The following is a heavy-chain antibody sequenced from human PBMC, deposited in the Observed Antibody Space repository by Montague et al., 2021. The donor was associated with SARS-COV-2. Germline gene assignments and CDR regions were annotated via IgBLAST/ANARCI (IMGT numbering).Heavy chain of an antibody. CDR3: ARDLAPYYGSGSYYNPIDAFDI. CDR2: MYTSGST. CDR1: VAWNTGAD. Sequence: SETLSLTCTGLVAWNTGADWKSTRLNPSDEQRSEGVGRMYTSGSTNYNPSLKSRVTISVDTSKNQFSLKLSSVTAADTAVYYCARDLAPYYGSGSYYNPIDAFDIWGQGTMVTVSS. D-gene: IGHD3-10*01. J-gene: IGHJ3*02. V-gene: IGHV4-4*08.